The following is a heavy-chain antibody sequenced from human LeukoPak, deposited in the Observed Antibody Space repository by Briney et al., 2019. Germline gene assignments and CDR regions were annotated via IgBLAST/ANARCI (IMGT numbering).Heavy chain of an antibody. V-gene: IGHV3-48*03. CDR2: ISSSGCIT. CDR3: AKVSCTGGTCSSFDY. D-gene: IGHD2-8*02. CDR1: GCTFNRFE. Sequence: GGALRVSWAVSGCTFNRFEMNWVRQAPGRGLGCVSYISSSGCITYYADSVKGRFTTSRNSSKHSLYLQMNSLRGEDTAVYYCAKVSCTGGTCSSFDYWGQGTLATVSS. J-gene: IGHJ4*02.